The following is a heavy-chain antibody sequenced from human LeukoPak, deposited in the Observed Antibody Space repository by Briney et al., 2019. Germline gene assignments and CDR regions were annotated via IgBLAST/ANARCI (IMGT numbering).Heavy chain of an antibody. Sequence: SQTLSLTCAISGDSVSSNSAAWNWIRQSPSRGPEWLGRTYCRSKWYNDYAVSVKSRIAINPDTSKNQFSLQLNSVTPEDTAVYYCARKYYYDSSGSYAFDIWGQGTMVTVSS. CDR1: GDSVSSNSAA. V-gene: IGHV6-1*01. CDR2: TYCRSKWYN. J-gene: IGHJ3*02. D-gene: IGHD3-22*01. CDR3: ARKYYYDSSGSYAFDI.